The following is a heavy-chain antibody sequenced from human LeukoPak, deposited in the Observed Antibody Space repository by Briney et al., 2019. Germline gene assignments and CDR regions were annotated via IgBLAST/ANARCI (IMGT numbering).Heavy chain of an antibody. Sequence: GGSLRLSSAVSGFTVSSTYMSWVRQAPGEGLEWVSVIYSGGNIYYIDSVKGRFTISRDTSKNTLYLQMNSLRAEDTAVYYCASRHCSGGGCYFAGADPFDYWGQGILVTVSS. CDR3: ASRHCSGGGCYFAGADPFDY. J-gene: IGHJ4*02. D-gene: IGHD2-15*01. CDR1: GFTVSSTY. CDR2: IYSGGNI. V-gene: IGHV3-53*01.